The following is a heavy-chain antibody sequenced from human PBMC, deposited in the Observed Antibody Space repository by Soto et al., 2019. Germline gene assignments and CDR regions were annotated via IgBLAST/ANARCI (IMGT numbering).Heavy chain of an antibody. CDR3: AKADLFGYCSSTSCGGQVLDY. Sequence: AGGSLRLSCAASGFTFSSYGMHWVRQAPGKGLEWVAVISYDGSNKYYADSVKGRFTISRDNSKNTLYLQMNSLRAEDTAVYYCAKADLFGYCSSTSCGGQVLDYWGQGTLVTVSS. J-gene: IGHJ4*02. CDR2: ISYDGSNK. V-gene: IGHV3-30*18. D-gene: IGHD2-2*01. CDR1: GFTFSSYG.